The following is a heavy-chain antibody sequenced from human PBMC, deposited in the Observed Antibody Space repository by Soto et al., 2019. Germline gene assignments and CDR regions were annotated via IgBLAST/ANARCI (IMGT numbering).Heavy chain of an antibody. V-gene: IGHV3-11*01. J-gene: IGHJ4*02. Sequence: GGSLRLSCTGSGFTFSDHYMTWVRQAPGKRLEWVSYITNTGRATSYSDSVKGRFTISRDNAKNSLYLQMSSLRAEDTAVYYCARGPTILEYWGRGILVTVSS. D-gene: IGHD1-26*01. CDR2: ITNTGRAT. CDR1: GFTFSDHY. CDR3: ARGPTILEY.